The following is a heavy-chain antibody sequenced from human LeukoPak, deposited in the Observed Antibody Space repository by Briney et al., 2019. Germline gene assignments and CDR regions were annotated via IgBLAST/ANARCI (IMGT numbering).Heavy chain of an antibody. J-gene: IGHJ4*02. V-gene: IGHV1-18*04. CDR2: ISAYNGNT. CDR1: GYSFTSNY. CDR3: AVSVDTAMVEDY. D-gene: IGHD5-18*01. Sequence: ASVKVSCKASGYSFTSNYIHWVRQAPGQGLEWMGWISAYNGNTNYAQKLQGRVTMTTDTSTSTAYMELRSLRSDDTAVYYCAVSVDTAMVEDYWGQGTLVTVPS.